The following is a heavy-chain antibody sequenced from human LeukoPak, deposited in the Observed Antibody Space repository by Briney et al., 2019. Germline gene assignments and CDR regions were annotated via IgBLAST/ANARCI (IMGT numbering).Heavy chain of an antibody. V-gene: IGHV4-59*01. CDR1: GGSISGYY. CDR3: ARGKGYFDY. Sequence: SETLSLTCTVSGGSISGYYWSWIRQPPGKGLEWIGYIYYSGSTNYNPSLKSRVTISVDTSKNQFSLNLKSVTAADTAVYHCARGKGYFDYWGQGTLVTVSS. J-gene: IGHJ4*02. CDR2: IYYSGST.